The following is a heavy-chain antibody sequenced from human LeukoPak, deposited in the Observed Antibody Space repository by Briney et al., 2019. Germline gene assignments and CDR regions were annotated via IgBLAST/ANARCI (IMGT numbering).Heavy chain of an antibody. V-gene: IGHV4-61*02. Sequence: SETLSLTCTVSGGSISSGTYYWSWIRQPAGKGLEWIGRIYNSVSTNYNPSLKSRVTISLDTSKKQFSLKLSSVTAADTAVYYCARMGRRYCGGDCYSFAFDYWGQGTLVTVSS. D-gene: IGHD2-21*02. CDR2: IYNSVST. J-gene: IGHJ4*02. CDR3: ARMGRRYCGGDCYSFAFDY. CDR1: GGSISSGTYY.